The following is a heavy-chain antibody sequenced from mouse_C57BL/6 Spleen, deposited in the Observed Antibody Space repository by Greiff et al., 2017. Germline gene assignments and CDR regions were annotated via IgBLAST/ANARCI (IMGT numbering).Heavy chain of an antibody. Sequence: QVQLKESGPGLVQPSQSLSITCTVSGFSLTSYGVHWVRQPPGKGLEWLGVIWSGGSTDYNAAFISRLSISKDNSKSQVFFKMNSLQADDTAIYYCAKGGWVYYYAMDDWGQGTSVTVSS. CDR3: AKGGWVYYYAMDD. D-gene: IGHD3-3*01. CDR2: IWSGGST. V-gene: IGHV2-4*01. CDR1: GFSLTSYG. J-gene: IGHJ4*01.